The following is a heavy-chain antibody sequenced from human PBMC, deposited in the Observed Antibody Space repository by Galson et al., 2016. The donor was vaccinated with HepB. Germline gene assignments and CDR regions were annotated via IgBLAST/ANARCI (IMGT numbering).Heavy chain of an antibody. CDR2: ITSSSNYI. V-gene: IGHV3-21*01. CDR1: GFTFNSYN. Sequence: SLRLSCAASGFTFNSYNMNWVRQAPGKGLEWVSSITSSSNYIYYADSVRGRFTISRDNAKNSLHLQVNSLSAEDTAVYYCTRAYVGKARRGTYWYFDLWGRGTLVTVSS. J-gene: IGHJ2*01. CDR3: TRAYVGKARRGTYWYFDL. D-gene: IGHD4-23*01.